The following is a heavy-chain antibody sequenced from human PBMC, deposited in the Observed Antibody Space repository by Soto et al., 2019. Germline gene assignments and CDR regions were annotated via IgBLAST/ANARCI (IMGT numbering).Heavy chain of an antibody. Sequence: QVQLVQSGAEVKKPGSSVKVSCKASGGTFSSYAISWVRQAPGQGLEWMGGIIPIFGTANYAQKFQGRVTITADESTSTVYMELSSLRSEDTAVYYCARDSPEYSSSPGRWFDPWGQGTLVTVSS. CDR2: IIPIFGTA. D-gene: IGHD6-6*01. CDR3: ARDSPEYSSSPGRWFDP. V-gene: IGHV1-69*01. J-gene: IGHJ5*02. CDR1: GGTFSSYA.